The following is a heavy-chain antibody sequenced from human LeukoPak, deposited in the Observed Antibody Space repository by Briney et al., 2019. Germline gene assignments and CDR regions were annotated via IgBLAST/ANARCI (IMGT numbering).Heavy chain of an antibody. J-gene: IGHJ4*02. CDR3: AAAVVVPAVTLLDY. CDR2: INSDGSNT. V-gene: IGHV3-74*01. CDR1: GFTFSSYW. Sequence: GGSLRLSCAASGFTFSSYWMHWVRQAPGKGLVWVSRINSDGSNTSYADSVKGRFTISRDNAKNKLYLQMNSLRAEDTAGYYCAAAVVVPAVTLLDYWGQGTLVTVSS. D-gene: IGHD2-2*01.